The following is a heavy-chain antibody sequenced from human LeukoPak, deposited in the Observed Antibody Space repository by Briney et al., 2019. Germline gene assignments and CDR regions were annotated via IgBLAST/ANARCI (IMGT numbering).Heavy chain of an antibody. V-gene: IGHV3-74*01. CDR3: VRKFATGD. D-gene: IGHD1-14*01. J-gene: IGHJ4*02. Sequence: GGSLGLSCAASGFTFSSHLMHWVRQAQGTGLVWVSSVKSDGTATNYADSVKGRFTISRDNAKNTLYLQMNSLRVEDTAVYYCVRKFATGDWGQGTLVTASS. CDR2: VKSDGTAT. CDR1: GFTFSSHL.